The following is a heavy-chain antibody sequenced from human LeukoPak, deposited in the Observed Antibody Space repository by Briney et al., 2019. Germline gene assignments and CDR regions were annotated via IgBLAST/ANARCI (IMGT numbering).Heavy chain of an antibody. Sequence: GGSLRLSCAASGFTFSSYAISRVRQAPGKGLEWVSLITSSGETTYYADSVKGRFTISRDNSKNTLYLQMNSLRAEDTAVYYCARDGSGYYVFDCWGQGTLVTVSS. D-gene: IGHD3-22*01. CDR3: ARDGSGYYVFDC. J-gene: IGHJ4*02. CDR2: ITSSGETT. V-gene: IGHV3-23*01. CDR1: GFTFSSYA.